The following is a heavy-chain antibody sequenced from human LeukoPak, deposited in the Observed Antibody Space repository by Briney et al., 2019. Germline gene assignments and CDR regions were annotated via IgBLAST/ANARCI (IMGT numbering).Heavy chain of an antibody. V-gene: IGHV3-30-3*01. J-gene: IGHJ3*01. CDR2: ISHDGSNE. CDR3: ARYSTSGRYFYAFDL. Sequence: PGRSLRLSCAASGFTFSSYAMHWVRQAPGNGLEWVAVISHDGSNEVYADPVKGRFTISRDNSKNTLYLQMNSLRVEDTAVYYCARYSTSGRYFYAFDLWGQGTVVTVSS. D-gene: IGHD1-26*01. CDR1: GFTFSSYA.